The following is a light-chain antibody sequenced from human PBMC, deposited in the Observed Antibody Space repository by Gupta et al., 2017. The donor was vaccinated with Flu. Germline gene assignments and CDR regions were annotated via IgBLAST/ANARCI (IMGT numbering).Light chain of an antibody. J-gene: IGLJ1*01. CDR1: NTVSKS. CDR2: DDS. V-gene: IGLV3-21*02. CDR3: QVWDSSSDYV. Sequence: YLLPQPPSLSVPPRQTARITVGGNNTVSKSVHRYQQEPGQAPVLVVYDDSDRPSGIPERFSGSNSGNAANLTISRVEAGDEADYYCQVWDSSSDYVFGTGTKVTVL.